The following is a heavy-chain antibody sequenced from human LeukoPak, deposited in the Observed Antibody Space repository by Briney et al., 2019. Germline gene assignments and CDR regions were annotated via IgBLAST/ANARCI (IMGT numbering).Heavy chain of an antibody. V-gene: IGHV3-30*02. CDR2: IRYDGNKI. CDR1: GFTFSTHG. Sequence: SGGSLRLSCAASGFTFSTHGMHWVRQAPGKGLEWVAFIRYDGNKIYYADIVKGRFAISRDNSKNTLYLQMNGLTADDTAFYYCAKELVDPPIMFNPWGQGTLVTVSS. CDR3: AKELVDPPIMFNP. D-gene: IGHD2-8*02. J-gene: IGHJ5*02.